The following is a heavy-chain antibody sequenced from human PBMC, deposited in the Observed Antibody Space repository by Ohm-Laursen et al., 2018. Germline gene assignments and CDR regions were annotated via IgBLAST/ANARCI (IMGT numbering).Heavy chain of an antibody. CDR2: ISDSGGAT. CDR3: AKVGGRIVRVPAAKGPLDS. Sequence: GSLRLSCTASGFTFSRYAMIWVRQTSGKGLAWVSGISDSGGATYYADSVKGRFTISRDNSENSLYLQRNRLREKDPAVYYLAKVGGRIVRVPAAKGPLDSWGQGTLVTVSS. D-gene: IGHD2-2*01. CDR1: GFTFSRYA. V-gene: IGHV3-23*01. J-gene: IGHJ5*01.